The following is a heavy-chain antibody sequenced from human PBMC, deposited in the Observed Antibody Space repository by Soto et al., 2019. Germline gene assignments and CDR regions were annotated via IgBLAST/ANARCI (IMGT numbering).Heavy chain of an antibody. J-gene: IGHJ5*02. D-gene: IGHD3-3*01. CDR1: GYTFTSYG. CDR3: ARGPLLRFLEWLSPYWFDP. Sequence: EASVKVSCKASGYTFTSYGISWVRQAPGQGLEWMGWISAYNGNTNYAQKLQGRVTMTTDTSTSTAYMELRSLRSDDTAVYYCARGPLLRFLEWLSPYWFDPWGQGTLVTVSS. V-gene: IGHV1-18*01. CDR2: ISAYNGNT.